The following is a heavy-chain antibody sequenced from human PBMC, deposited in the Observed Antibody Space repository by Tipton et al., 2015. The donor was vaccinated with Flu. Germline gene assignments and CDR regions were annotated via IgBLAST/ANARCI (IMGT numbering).Heavy chain of an antibody. CDR1: GYSISSGWY. Sequence: TLSLTCTVSGYSISSGWYWGWVRQPPGKGLKWIGNIYHSGNTFSNPSLKSRVTMSVDTSKNQFSLKLNSLTAADTAVYYCARDIVSSGSGYDYQFDYWGQGTLVTVSS. CDR2: IYHSGNT. V-gene: IGHV4-38-2*02. D-gene: IGHD5-12*01. J-gene: IGHJ4*02. CDR3: ARDIVSSGSGYDYQFDY.